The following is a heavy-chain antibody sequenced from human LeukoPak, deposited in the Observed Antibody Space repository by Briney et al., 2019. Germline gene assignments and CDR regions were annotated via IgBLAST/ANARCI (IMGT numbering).Heavy chain of an antibody. V-gene: IGHV3-23*01. D-gene: IGHD1-26*01. J-gene: IGHJ4*02. CDR1: GFTFSSYG. CDR2: ISGSGGST. Sequence: PGGSLRLSCAASGFTFSSYGMSWVRQAPGKGLEWVSAISGSGGSTYYADSVKGRFTISRDNSKNTLYLQMNSLRAEDTAVYYCAKDMGSGSYYEDLADYWGQGTLVTVSS. CDR3: AKDMGSGSYYEDLADY.